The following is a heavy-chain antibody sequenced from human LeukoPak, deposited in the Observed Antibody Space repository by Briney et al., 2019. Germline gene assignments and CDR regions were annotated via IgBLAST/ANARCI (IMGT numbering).Heavy chain of an antibody. CDR2: IKEDGSEG. V-gene: IGHV3-7*01. Sequence: GGSLRLSCAASGFSFSNYWMSWVRQAPGKGLEWVANIKEDGSEGYYADSVKGRFTISRDNAKSSLYLQMSSLRVEDTAVYSCANYDRRNYPNDYWGQGTLVTVSS. J-gene: IGHJ4*02. D-gene: IGHD3-16*01. CDR1: GFSFSNYW. CDR3: ANYDRRNYPNDY.